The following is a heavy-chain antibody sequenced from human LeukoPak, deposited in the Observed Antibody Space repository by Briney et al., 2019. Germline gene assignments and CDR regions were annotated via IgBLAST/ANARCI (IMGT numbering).Heavy chain of an antibody. Sequence: GGSLRLSCAASGFTFSSYGMHWVRQAPGKGLEWVAVIWYDGSNKYYADSVKGRFTISRDNSKNTLYLQMNSLRAEDTAVYYCARVPSSGLEYYFDYWGQGTLVTVSS. V-gene: IGHV3-33*01. CDR1: GFTFSSYG. J-gene: IGHJ4*02. D-gene: IGHD3-16*02. CDR3: ARVPSSGLEYYFDY. CDR2: IWYDGSNK.